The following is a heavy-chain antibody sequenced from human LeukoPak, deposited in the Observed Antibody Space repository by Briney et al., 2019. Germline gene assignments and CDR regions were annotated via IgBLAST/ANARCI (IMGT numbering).Heavy chain of an antibody. J-gene: IGHJ3*01. Sequence: PGGSLRLSCEASGFTFSSYSMNWVRQAPGKGLEWVSAISGSGGSTYYADSVKGRFTISRDNSKNTLYLQMNSLRAEDTAVYYCAVVVAAFDWGQGTMVTVSS. CDR1: GFTFSSYS. D-gene: IGHD2-15*01. CDR2: ISGSGGST. V-gene: IGHV3-23*01. CDR3: AVVVAAFD.